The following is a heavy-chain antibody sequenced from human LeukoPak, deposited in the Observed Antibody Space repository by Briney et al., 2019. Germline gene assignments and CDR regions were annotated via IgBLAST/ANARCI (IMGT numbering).Heavy chain of an antibody. CDR1: GYTFTGCY. CDR3: AREPSSGIAAAGTNP. V-gene: IGHV1-2*02. CDR2: INPNSGGT. Sequence: ASVKVSCKASGYTFTGCYMHWVRQAPGQGLEWMGWINPNSGGTNYAQKFQGRVTMTRDTSISTAYMELSRLRSDDTAVYYCAREPSSGIAAAGTNPWGQGTLVTVSS. J-gene: IGHJ5*02. D-gene: IGHD6-13*01.